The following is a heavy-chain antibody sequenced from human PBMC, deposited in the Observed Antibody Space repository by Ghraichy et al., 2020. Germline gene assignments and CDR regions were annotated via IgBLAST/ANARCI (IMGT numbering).Heavy chain of an antibody. CDR2: MNPNSGNT. Sequence: ASVKVSCKASGYTFTSYDINWVRQATGQGLEWMGWMNPNSGNTGYAQKFQGRVTMTRNTSISTAYMELSSLRSEDTAVYYCARGRLSGITIFGVVIIPSAWYFDLWGRGTLVTVSS. J-gene: IGHJ2*01. V-gene: IGHV1-8*01. CDR3: ARGRLSGITIFGVVIIPSAWYFDL. D-gene: IGHD3-3*01. CDR1: GYTFTSYD.